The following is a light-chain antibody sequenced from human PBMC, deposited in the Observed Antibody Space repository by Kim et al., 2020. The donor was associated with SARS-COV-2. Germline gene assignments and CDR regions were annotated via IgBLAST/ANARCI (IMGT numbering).Light chain of an antibody. CDR1: SSDVGSYNL. J-gene: IGLJ1*01. CDR3: CSYAGSSGRV. V-gene: IGLV2-23*02. CDR2: EVS. Sequence: QSALTQPASVSGSPGQSITISCTGTSSDVGSYNLVSWYQQHPGKAPKLMIYEVSKRPSGVSNRFSGSKSGNTASLTISGLQAEDEADYYCCSYAGSSGRVFGTGTKVTVL.